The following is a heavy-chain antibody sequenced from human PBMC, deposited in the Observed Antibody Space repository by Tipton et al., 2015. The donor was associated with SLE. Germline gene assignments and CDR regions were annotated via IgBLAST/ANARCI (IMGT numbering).Heavy chain of an antibody. CDR2: IRSSGDT. CDR1: GGAISHYY. J-gene: IGHJ4*02. D-gene: IGHD2-21*02. CDR3: ARHEGTAVDY. Sequence: GLVKPSETLSLTCSVSGGAISHYYWSWIRQPPGKGLEWIGYIRSSGDTNYNRSLKSRATISVDTSKNQLSLKVNSVTAADTAVYYCARHEGTAVDYWGQGTLVTVSS. V-gene: IGHV4-4*09.